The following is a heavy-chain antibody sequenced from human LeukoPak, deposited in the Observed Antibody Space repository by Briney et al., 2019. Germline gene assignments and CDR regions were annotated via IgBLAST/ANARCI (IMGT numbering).Heavy chain of an antibody. CDR3: ARDPSAAGTSIFDY. CDR1: GGSISSSNYY. V-gene: IGHV4-39*07. J-gene: IGHJ4*02. D-gene: IGHD6-13*01. Sequence: SETLSLTCTVSGGSISSSNYYWGWIRQPPGKGLEWIGCIHSTGSTYYHPSRKSRVTISVDTSKNQFSLKLSSVTAADTAVYYCARDPSAAGTSIFDYWGQGTLVTVSS. CDR2: IHSTGST.